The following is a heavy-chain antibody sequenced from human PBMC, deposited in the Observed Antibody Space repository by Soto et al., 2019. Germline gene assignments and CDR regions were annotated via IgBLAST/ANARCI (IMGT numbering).Heavy chain of an antibody. CDR3: ARGRAMATIAGSFDY. CDR2: IIPIFGTA. J-gene: IGHJ4*02. CDR1: GGTFSSYA. Sequence: ASVKVSCKASGGTFSSYAISWVRQAPGQGLEWMGGIIPIFGTANYAQKFQGRVTITADESTSTAYMELSSLRSEDTAVYYCARGRAMATIAGSFDYWGQGTLVTVSS. D-gene: IGHD5-12*01. V-gene: IGHV1-69*13.